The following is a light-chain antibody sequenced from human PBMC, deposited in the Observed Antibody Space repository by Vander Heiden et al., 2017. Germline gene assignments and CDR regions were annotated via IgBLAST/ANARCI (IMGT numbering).Light chain of an antibody. V-gene: IGKV3-20*01. CDR1: QSVSSSY. Sequence: DIVLTQSPGTLSLSPGERATLSCRASQSVSSSYLAWYQQKPGQAPRLLIYGASSMAGGIPDRFSGSGSATDFTLTISRLEPEDFAVYYCQQYGSSPLTFGGGTKVEIK. CDR3: QQYGSSPLT. CDR2: GAS. J-gene: IGKJ4*01.